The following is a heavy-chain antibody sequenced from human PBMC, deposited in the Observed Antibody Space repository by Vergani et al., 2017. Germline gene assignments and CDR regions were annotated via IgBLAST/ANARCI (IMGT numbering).Heavy chain of an antibody. V-gene: IGHV3-21*01. CDR3: AREPRKGIVGATDY. CDR2: ISSSSSYI. CDR1: GFTFSSYS. Sequence: EVQLVESGGGLVKPGGSLRLSCAASGFTFSSYSMNWVRQAPGKWLEWVSSISSSSSYIYYADSVKGRFTISRDNAKNSLYLQMNSLRAEDTAVYYCAREPRKGIVGATDYWGQGTLVTVSS. J-gene: IGHJ4*02. D-gene: IGHD1-26*01.